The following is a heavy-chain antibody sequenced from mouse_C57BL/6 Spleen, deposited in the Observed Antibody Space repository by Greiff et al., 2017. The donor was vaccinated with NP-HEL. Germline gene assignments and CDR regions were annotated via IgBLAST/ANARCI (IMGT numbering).Heavy chain of an antibody. CDR1: GFTFSSYA. D-gene: IGHD1-1*01. V-gene: IGHV5-9-1*02. J-gene: IGHJ2*01. CDR2: ISSGGDYI. Sequence: EVKLMESGEGLVKPGGSLKLSCAASGFTFSSYAMSWVRQTPEKRLAWVAYISSGGDYIYYADTVKGRFTISRDNARNTLYLQMSSLKSEDTAMYYCTRRDGSSFFDYWGQGTTLTVSS. CDR3: TRRDGSSFFDY.